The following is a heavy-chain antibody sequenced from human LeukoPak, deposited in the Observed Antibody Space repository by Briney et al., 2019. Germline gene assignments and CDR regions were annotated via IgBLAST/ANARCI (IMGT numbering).Heavy chain of an antibody. CDR3: ARDPLPYCGGDCHNWFDP. V-gene: IGHV3-30*04. J-gene: IGHJ5*02. CDR1: GFTFSSYA. D-gene: IGHD2-21*02. Sequence: GGSLRLSCAASGFTFSSYAMHWVRQAPGKGLEWVAVISYDGSNKYYADPMKGRFTISRDNSKNTLYLQMNSLRAEDTAVYYCARDPLPYCGGDCHNWFDPWGQGTLVTVSS. CDR2: ISYDGSNK.